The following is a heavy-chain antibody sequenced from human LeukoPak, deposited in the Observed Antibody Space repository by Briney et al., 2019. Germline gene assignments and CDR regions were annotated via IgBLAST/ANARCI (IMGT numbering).Heavy chain of an antibody. CDR1: GYTFTNYW. CDR2: IYPGNSDT. D-gene: IGHD6-19*01. J-gene: IGHJ4*02. V-gene: IGHV5-51*01. Sequence: GESLKISCKGSGYTFTNYWIGWVRQMPEKGLEWMGIIYPGNSDTRYSQPFQGQVIISVDKSITTAYLQWSSLKASDTAMYFCARRGRAVTGSAHADYWGQGTLVTVSS. CDR3: ARRGRAVTGSAHADY.